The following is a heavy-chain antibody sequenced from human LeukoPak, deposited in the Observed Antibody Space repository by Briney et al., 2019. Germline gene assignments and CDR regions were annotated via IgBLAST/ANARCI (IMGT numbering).Heavy chain of an antibody. CDR3: ATYEYSGTYGDY. CDR1: GGSINNTSYF. D-gene: IGHD1-26*01. J-gene: IGHJ4*02. V-gene: IGHV4-39*01. CDR2: IYFTGNT. Sequence: SETLSLTCTVSGGSINNTSYFWGWIRQPPGKGLEWIANIYFTGNTYYNPSLKSRVTISVATSKNRFSLNLTSVTAADTALYYCATYEYSGTYGDYWGQGTLVTVSS.